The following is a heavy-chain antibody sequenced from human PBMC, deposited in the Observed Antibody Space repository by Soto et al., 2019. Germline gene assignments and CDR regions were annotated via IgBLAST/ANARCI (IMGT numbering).Heavy chain of an antibody. Sequence: EVQLVESGGGLIQPGGSLRLSCAASGFTFSDYDMHWVRQAPGKGLEWVSSISRTGDPYYADSVKGRFTISRENAKSSLYLQMNSLRAGDTAVYYCARVWLSFQFLEWPISSGLDYWGQGTLVIVSS. CDR2: ISRTGDP. J-gene: IGHJ4*02. D-gene: IGHD3-3*01. CDR1: GFTFSDYD. CDR3: ARVWLSFQFLEWPISSGLDY. V-gene: IGHV3-13*05.